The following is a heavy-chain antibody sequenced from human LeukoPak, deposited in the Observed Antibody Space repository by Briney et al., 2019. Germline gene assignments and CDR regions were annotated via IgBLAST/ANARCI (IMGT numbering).Heavy chain of an antibody. V-gene: IGHV1-46*01. Sequence: GASVKVSCKASGYTFTNYYIHWVRQAPGQGLECMGIINPSGGSTSYAQKFQGRVTMTRDTSISTAYMELSRLRSDDTAVYYCARVWERGYSSSDFDYWGQGTLVTVSS. J-gene: IGHJ4*02. CDR1: GYTFTNYY. D-gene: IGHD6-13*01. CDR2: INPSGGST. CDR3: ARVWERGYSSSDFDY.